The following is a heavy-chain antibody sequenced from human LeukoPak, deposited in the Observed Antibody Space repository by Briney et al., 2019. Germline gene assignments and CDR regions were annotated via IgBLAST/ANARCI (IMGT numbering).Heavy chain of an antibody. J-gene: IGHJ6*04. CDR3: AKVAYSSPEDV. CDR1: GFTFSSYA. D-gene: IGHD6-19*01. V-gene: IGHV3-23*01. CDR2: ISGSADST. Sequence: GGSLRLSCAASGFTFSSYAMTWVRQAPGKGLEWVSGISGSADSTYYADSVKGRFTISRDNSKNTLYLQMNSLRAEDTAVYYCAKVAYSSPEDVWGKGTTVTASS.